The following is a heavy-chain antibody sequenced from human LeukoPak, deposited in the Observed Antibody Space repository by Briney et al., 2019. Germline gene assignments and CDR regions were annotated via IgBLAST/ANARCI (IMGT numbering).Heavy chain of an antibody. J-gene: IGHJ4*02. CDR1: GGSISSSTYY. V-gene: IGHV4-39*01. CDR3: ARLHMAAADYFDY. Sequence: SETLSLTCTVSGGSISSSTYYWGWIRQPPGKGLEWIGSIYYSGSTYYNPSLKSRVTISVDTSKNQFSLNLSSVTAADTAVYYCARLHMAAADYFDYCGQGALVTVSS. D-gene: IGHD6-13*01. CDR2: IYYSGST.